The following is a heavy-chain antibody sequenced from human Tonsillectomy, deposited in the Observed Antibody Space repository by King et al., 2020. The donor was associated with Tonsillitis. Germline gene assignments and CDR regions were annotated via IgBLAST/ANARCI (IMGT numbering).Heavy chain of an antibody. D-gene: IGHD1/OR15-1a*01. CDR1: GGRFSSYA. J-gene: IGHJ4*02. CDR3: ARSNSVTGRTLDY. Sequence: VQLVESGAEVQKPGSSVKVSCKASGGRFSSYAINWVRQAPGQGLEWMGAITPIFGAPNYGQKFQGRVTISADESTSTAYLDVSSLRSEDTAIYYWARSNSVTGRTLDYWGQGTLVTVSS. V-gene: IGHV1-69*01. CDR2: ITPIFGAP.